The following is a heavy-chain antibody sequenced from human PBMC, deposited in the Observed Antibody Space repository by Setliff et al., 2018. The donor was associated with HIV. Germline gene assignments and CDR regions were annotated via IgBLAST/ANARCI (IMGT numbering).Heavy chain of an antibody. D-gene: IGHD2-15*01. J-gene: IGHJ6*03. V-gene: IGHV3-7*01. CDR3: ARVYCSGGSCYSYYYYYYMDV. CDR1: GFTFSTYW. CDR2: IKQDGSEK. Sequence: GGSLRLSCAASGFTFSTYWMTWVRQTPGKGLEWVANIKQDGSEKNYVDSVKGRITISRDNAKNSVYLQMNGLRAEDTAVYYCARVYCSGGSCYSYYYYYYMDVWGKGTTVTVSS.